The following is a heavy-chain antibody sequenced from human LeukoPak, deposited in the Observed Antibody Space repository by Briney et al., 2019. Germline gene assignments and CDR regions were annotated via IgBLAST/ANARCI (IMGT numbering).Heavy chain of an antibody. J-gene: IGHJ4*02. CDR3: AKSRYSSGWYYFDY. CDR1: GFTFSSNG. V-gene: IGHV3-33*06. CDR2: VSFDGSNK. D-gene: IGHD6-19*01. Sequence: TGGSLRLSCAASGFTFSSNGMHWVRQAPGKGLEWVAVVSFDGSNKYFEDSVKGRFSISRDNSKNTLYLQMNSLRAEDTAVYYCAKSRYSSGWYYFDYWGQGTLVTVSS.